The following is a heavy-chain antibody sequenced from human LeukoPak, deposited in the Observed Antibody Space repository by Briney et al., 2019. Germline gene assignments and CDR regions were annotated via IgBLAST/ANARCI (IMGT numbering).Heavy chain of an antibody. D-gene: IGHD6-6*01. CDR3: ARDSSSSWWFDP. J-gene: IGHJ5*02. Sequence: AXXKVSCKASGYTFTGYYMHWVRQAPGQGLEWMGRINPNSGGTNYAQKFQGRVTMTRDTSISTAYMELSRLRSDDTAVYYCARDSSSSWWFDPWGQGTLVTVSS. CDR2: INPNSGGT. CDR1: GYTFTGYY. V-gene: IGHV1-2*06.